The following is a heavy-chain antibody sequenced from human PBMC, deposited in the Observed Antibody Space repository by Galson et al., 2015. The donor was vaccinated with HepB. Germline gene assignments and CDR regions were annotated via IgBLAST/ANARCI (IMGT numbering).Heavy chain of an antibody. CDR2: INPNSGGT. CDR3: ARSAIYYYDSSGYTYGMDV. J-gene: IGHJ6*02. V-gene: IGHV1-2*04. D-gene: IGHD3-22*01. CDR1: GYTFTGYY. Sequence: SVKVSCKASGYTFTGYYMHWVRQAPGQGLEWMGWINPNSGGTNYAQKFQGWVTMTRDTSISTAYMELSRLRSDDTAVYYCARSAIYYYDSSGYTYGMDVWGQGTTVTVSS.